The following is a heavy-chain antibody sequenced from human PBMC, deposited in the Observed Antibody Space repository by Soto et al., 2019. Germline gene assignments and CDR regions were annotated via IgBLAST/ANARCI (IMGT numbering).Heavy chain of an antibody. V-gene: IGHV3-23*01. CDR1: GFTFSNYA. CDR2: ISGSSGST. Sequence: EVQLLESGGGLVQPGGSLRLSCAPSGFTFSNYAMSWVRQAPGKGLEWVSSISGSSGSTYYADSVKGRFTISRDNSKNTLYLQMNSLRAEDTAVYYCAKDSLYYDSSGYYVYWGQGTLVTVSS. CDR3: AKDSLYYDSSGYYVY. J-gene: IGHJ4*02. D-gene: IGHD3-22*01.